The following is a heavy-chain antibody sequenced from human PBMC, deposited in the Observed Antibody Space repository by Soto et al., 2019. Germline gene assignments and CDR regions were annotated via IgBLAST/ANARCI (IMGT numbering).Heavy chain of an antibody. CDR2: TSYDGSNK. D-gene: IGHD6-6*01. Sequence: GGSLRLSCAASGFTFSSYGMHWVRQAPGKGLEWVAVTSYDGSNKYYADSVKGRFTISRDNSKNTLYLQMNSLRAEDTAVYYCAKDKKLLGPSDVWGQGTTVTVSS. V-gene: IGHV3-30*18. J-gene: IGHJ6*02. CDR3: AKDKKLLGPSDV. CDR1: GFTFSSYG.